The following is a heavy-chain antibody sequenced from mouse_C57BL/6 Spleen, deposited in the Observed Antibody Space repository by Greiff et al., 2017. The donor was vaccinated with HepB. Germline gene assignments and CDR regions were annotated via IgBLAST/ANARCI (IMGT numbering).Heavy chain of an antibody. D-gene: IGHD2-4*01. CDR2: IYPGGGYT. Sequence: VQLQQSGAELVRPGTSVKMSCKASGYTFTNYWIGWAKQRPGHGLEWIGDIYPGGGYTNYNEKFKGKATLTADKSSSTAYMQFSSRTSEDSALYYCARKGVYYDYDEEAMDYWGQGTSVTVSS. CDR1: GYTFTNYW. V-gene: IGHV1-63*01. J-gene: IGHJ4*01. CDR3: ARKGVYYDYDEEAMDY.